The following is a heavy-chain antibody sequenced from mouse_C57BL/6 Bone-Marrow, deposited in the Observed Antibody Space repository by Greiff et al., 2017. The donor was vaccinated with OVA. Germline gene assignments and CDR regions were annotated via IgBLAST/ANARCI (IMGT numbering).Heavy chain of an antibody. J-gene: IGHJ4*01. Sequence: EVQLQESGPVLVKPGASVKMSCKASGYTFTDYYMNWVKQSHGKSLEWIGVINPYNGGTSYNQKFKGKATLTVDKSSRTAYMELNNLTSEDSAVYYGAREGTLYYYAMDYWGQGTSVTVSS. CDR2: INPYNGGT. CDR1: GYTFTDYY. V-gene: IGHV1-19*01. CDR3: AREGTLYYYAMDY.